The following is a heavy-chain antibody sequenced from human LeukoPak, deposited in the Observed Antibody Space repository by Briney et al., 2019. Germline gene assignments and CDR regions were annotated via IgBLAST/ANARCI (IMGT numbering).Heavy chain of an antibody. CDR2: ISGSGGST. V-gene: IGHV3-23*01. D-gene: IGHD6-13*01. Sequence: PGGSLRLSCAASGFTFSSYAMSWVRQAPGKGLEWVSAISGSGGSTYYADSVKGRFTISKDNSRNTLYLQMNSLRAEDTAVYYCAHISSSWPDYWGQGTLVTVSS. CDR1: GFTFSSYA. J-gene: IGHJ4*02. CDR3: AHISSSWPDY.